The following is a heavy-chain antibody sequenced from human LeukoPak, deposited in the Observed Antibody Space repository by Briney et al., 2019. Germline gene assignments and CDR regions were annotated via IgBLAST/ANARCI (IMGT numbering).Heavy chain of an antibody. V-gene: IGHV1-46*01. CDR2: INPSGGST. CDR1: GYTFTSYY. CDR3: ARVWSPKYYYYYMGV. D-gene: IGHD3-10*01. Sequence: ASVKVSCKASGYTFTSYYMHWVRQAPGQGLEWMGIINPSGGSTSYAQKFQGRVTMTRDTSTSTVYMELSSLRSEDTAVYYCARVWSPKYYYYYMGVWGKGTTVTVSS. J-gene: IGHJ6*03.